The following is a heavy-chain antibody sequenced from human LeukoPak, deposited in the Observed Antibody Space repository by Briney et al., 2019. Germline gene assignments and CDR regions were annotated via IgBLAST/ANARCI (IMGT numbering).Heavy chain of an antibody. CDR3: ARADLIGWLAHFYY. CDR1: GYTFTSYY. CDR2: INPSGGST. D-gene: IGHD6-19*01. Sequence: ASVKVSCKASGYTFTSYYMHWVRQAPGQGLEWMGIINPSGGSTTNEQKFQGRVTITRETSTSTVYMELSSLRSEDTAVYYCARADLIGWLAHFYYWGQGTLVTVSS. J-gene: IGHJ4*02. V-gene: IGHV1-46*03.